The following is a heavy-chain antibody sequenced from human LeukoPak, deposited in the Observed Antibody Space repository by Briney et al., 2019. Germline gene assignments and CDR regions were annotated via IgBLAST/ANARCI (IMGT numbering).Heavy chain of an antibody. J-gene: IGHJ5*02. V-gene: IGHV4-39*07. CDR3: ASTIVGYCSSTSCYHQYNWFDP. CDR2: IYYSGST. Sequence: SETLSLTCTVSGGSISSSSYYWGWIRQPPGKGLEWIGSIYYSGSTYYNPSLKSRVTISVYTSKNQFSLQLSSVTAADTAVYYCASTIVGYCSSTSCYHQYNWFDPWGQGTLVTVSS. D-gene: IGHD2-2*01. CDR1: GGSISSSSYY.